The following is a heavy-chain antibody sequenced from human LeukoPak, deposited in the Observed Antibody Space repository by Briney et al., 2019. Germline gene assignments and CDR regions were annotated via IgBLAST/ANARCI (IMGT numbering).Heavy chain of an antibody. CDR3: ATEGGGYSGYDPTPYYMDV. D-gene: IGHD5-12*01. Sequence: ASVKVSCKVSGYTLTELSMHWVRQAPGRGLEWMGGFDPEDGETIYAQKFQGRVTMTEDTSTDTAYMELRSLRSDDTAVYYCATEGGGYSGYDPTPYYMDVWGKGTTVTVSS. CDR2: FDPEDGET. V-gene: IGHV1-24*01. J-gene: IGHJ6*03. CDR1: GYTLTELS.